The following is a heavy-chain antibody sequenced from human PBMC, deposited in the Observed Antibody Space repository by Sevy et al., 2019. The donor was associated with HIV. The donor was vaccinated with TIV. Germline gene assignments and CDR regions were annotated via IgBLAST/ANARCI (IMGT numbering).Heavy chain of an antibody. D-gene: IGHD6-13*01. Sequence: SETLSLTCTVSGGSVSSGSYYWTWIRQPPGKGLEWIGYISYIGSTNYNPSLKSRVTISVNTSKNHLSLRLSSVTAADTAVYYCVRDRIAAVGGYFDYWGQGTLVTVSS. J-gene: IGHJ4*02. CDR3: VRDRIAAVGGYFDY. CDR2: ISYIGST. V-gene: IGHV4-61*01. CDR1: GGSVSSGSYY.